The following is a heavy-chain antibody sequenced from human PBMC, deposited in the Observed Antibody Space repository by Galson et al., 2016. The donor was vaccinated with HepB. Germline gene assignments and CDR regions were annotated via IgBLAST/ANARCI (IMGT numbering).Heavy chain of an antibody. V-gene: IGHV3-23*01. CDR2: ISDSGANT. Sequence: SLRLSCAASGFTFSAYAMAWARQAPGKGLEWVSGISDSGANTYYADSVRGRFSISRDDSKSTLYLQMNSLRAEDTALYYCARLLTSSSWYGWFDPWGQGTLVTVSS. J-gene: IGHJ5*02. CDR3: ARLLTSSSWYGWFDP. D-gene: IGHD6-13*01. CDR1: GFTFSAYA.